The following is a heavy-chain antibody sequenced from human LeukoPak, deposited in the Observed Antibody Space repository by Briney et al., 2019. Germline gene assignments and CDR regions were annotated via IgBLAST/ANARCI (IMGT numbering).Heavy chain of an antibody. CDR2: IYYSGST. J-gene: IGHJ6*03. CDR1: GGSISSYY. V-gene: IGHV4-59*01. Sequence: SETLSLTCTVSGGSISSYYWSWIRQPPGKGLEWIAYIYYSGSTNYNPSLKSRVTISVDTSKNQFSLKLRSVTAADTAVYYCARDPYSGNYGAYYYYYMDVWGKGTTVTISS. D-gene: IGHD1-26*01. CDR3: ARDPYSGNYGAYYYYYMDV.